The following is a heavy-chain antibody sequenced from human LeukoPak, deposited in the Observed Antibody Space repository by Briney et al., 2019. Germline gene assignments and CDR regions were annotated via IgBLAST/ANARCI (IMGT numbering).Heavy chain of an antibody. CDR2: LWYDGSDK. J-gene: IGHJ6*02. V-gene: IGHV3-33*03. Sequence: PGGSLRLSCAASGFMFNTYGMHWVRQAPGKGLEWVASLWYDGSDKNYADSVKGRFSISRDNSKNTLYLQMNSLRAEDTAVYYCARAPIDIVVVPARWGELDMSYYGMDVWGQGTTVTVSS. CDR3: ARAPIDIVVVPARWGELDMSYYGMDV. CDR1: GFMFNTYG. D-gene: IGHD2-2*01.